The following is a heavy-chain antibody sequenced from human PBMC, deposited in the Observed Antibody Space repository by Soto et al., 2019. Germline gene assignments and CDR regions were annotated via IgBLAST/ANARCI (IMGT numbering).Heavy chain of an antibody. J-gene: IGHJ4*02. CDR2: IVPIYRTA. CDR1: GGTFSSYR. CDR3: ARTDKGDYVPPLDN. Sequence: QVQLVQSGAEVKKPGSSVKVSCKASGGTFSSYRINWVRQAPGQGLEWVGGIVPIYRTADYAQKFQGRVTITADESARTSYMELRSLKSQDTAVYYCARTDKGDYVPPLDNWGQGTLVTVSS. V-gene: IGHV1-69*01. D-gene: IGHD4-17*01.